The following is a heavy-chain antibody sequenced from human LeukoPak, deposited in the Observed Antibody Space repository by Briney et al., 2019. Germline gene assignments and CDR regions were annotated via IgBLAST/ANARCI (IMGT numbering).Heavy chain of an antibody. Sequence: GGSLRLSCAVSGLRFSDQYMIWIRQTPGKGLEWVSFISGSGANTFYADSMKGRFTISKDNTKNSLFLQMSSLRAEDTAVYYCAKDLAVAGYHYYGMDVWGQGTTVTVSS. CDR1: GLRFSDQY. CDR2: ISGSGANT. CDR3: AKDLAVAGYHYYGMDV. J-gene: IGHJ6*02. V-gene: IGHV3-11*01. D-gene: IGHD6-19*01.